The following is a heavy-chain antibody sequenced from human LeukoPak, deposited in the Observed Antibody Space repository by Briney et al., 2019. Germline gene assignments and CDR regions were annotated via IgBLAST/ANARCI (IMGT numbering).Heavy chain of an antibody. CDR2: ISGSGGST. Sequence: GGSLRLSCAASGFSFSSFDMSWVRQAPGKGLEWVSAISGSGGSTYYADSVKGRFTISRDNSKNTLYLQMNSLRAGDTAVYYCARVFTARSGGYDAFDIWGQGTMVTVSS. CDR3: ARVFTARSGGYDAFDI. D-gene: IGHD6-25*01. V-gene: IGHV3-23*01. J-gene: IGHJ3*02. CDR1: GFSFSSFD.